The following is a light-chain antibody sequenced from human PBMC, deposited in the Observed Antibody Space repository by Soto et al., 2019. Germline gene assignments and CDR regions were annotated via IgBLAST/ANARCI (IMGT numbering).Light chain of an antibody. CDR3: QQYYSNPPT. V-gene: IGKV4-1*01. CDR1: QSVLYSSNNKNY. CDR2: WAS. Sequence: DIVMTQSPDSLAVSLGERATINCKSSQSVLYSSNNKNYLAWFQQKPGQPPKLLIYWASTRESGVPARFSGSGSGTDFTLTISSLQAEDVAVYYCQQYYSNPPTFGQGTKVDI. J-gene: IGKJ1*01.